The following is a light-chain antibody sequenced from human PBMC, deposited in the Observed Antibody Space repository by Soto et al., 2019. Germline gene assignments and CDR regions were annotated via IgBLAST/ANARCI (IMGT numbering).Light chain of an antibody. J-gene: IGKJ5*01. CDR2: AAS. Sequence: IRMTQSPSSGSASVGDIVTITCRASQGISTWLGWYQQKPGKAPKLLIHAASSLQSGVPSRFSGSGSGTDFTLTISSLQPEDFATYYCQQANSYPITFGQGTRLEIK. CDR3: QQANSYPIT. V-gene: IGKV1-12*01. CDR1: QGISTW.